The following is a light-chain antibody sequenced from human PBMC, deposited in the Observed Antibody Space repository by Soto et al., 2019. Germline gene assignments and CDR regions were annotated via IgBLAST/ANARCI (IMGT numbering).Light chain of an antibody. CDR3: SSYTDSSNYV. CDR2: QVT. J-gene: IGLJ1*01. CDR1: SSDLAIYNY. V-gene: IGLV2-14*01. Sequence: QSVLTPPSSVSGSTGQSITISCTVTSSDLAIYNYVSWYQQQPGKAPKLIIYQVTNRPSGVSNRFSGSRSGNTASLTISGLQAEDEADYYCSSYTDSSNYVFGTGTKVTV.